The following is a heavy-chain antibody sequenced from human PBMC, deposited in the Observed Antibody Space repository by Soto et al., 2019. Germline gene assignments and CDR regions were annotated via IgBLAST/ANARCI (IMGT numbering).Heavy chain of an antibody. J-gene: IGHJ4*02. V-gene: IGHV1-18*01. CDR2: INTFNGNT. Sequence: QVQLVQSGAEVKKPGASVRVSCKVSGYRFTSYGINWVRQAPGQGLEWIAWINTFNGNTNSAHNLQGRVTMTADTSTSTVFLEVRRLTSDDTAVYYCARELGISTSAPFDYWGQGTLVSVTS. D-gene: IGHD2-21*01. CDR1: GYRFTSYG. CDR3: ARELGISTSAPFDY.